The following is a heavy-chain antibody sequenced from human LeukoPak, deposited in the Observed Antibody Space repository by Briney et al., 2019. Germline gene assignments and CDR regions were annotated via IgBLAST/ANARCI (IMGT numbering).Heavy chain of an antibody. CDR1: GGSFSGYY. CDR3: ARDTRAVITRTGFDY. Sequence: PSKTLSLTCAVYGGSFSGYYWSWIRQPPGKGLEWIGEINHSGSTNYNPSLKSRVTISVDTSKNQFSLKLSSVTAEDTAVYYCARDTRAVITRTGFDYWGQGTLVTVSS. V-gene: IGHV4-34*01. CDR2: INHSGST. J-gene: IGHJ4*02. D-gene: IGHD3-22*01.